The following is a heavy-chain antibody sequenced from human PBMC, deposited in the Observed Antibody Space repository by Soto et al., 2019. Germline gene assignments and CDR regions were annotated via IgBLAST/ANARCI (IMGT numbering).Heavy chain of an antibody. D-gene: IGHD3-10*01. CDR2: IYYSGET. Sequence: QVQLQESGPGLVKPSETLSLTCTVSVASSSRYTWSWIRLSPGKGLGWIGYIYYSGETNYNPSVKSRVTISVDRTKNQFSLKLSSVTAADTAVYYCARDQGGEFLKGSGMDVWGQGTTVTVSS. CDR1: VASSSRYT. J-gene: IGHJ6*02. CDR3: ARDQGGEFLKGSGMDV. V-gene: IGHV4-59*01.